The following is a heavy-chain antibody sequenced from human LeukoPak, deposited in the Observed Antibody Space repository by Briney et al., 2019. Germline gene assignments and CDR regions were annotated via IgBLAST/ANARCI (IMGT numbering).Heavy chain of an antibody. CDR3: ARILGAPPGREYYFDY. Sequence: GGSLRLSCAASGFTFSSYSMNWVRQAPGKGLEWVSSISSSSYIYYADSVKGRFTISRDNAKNSLYLQMNSLRAEDTAVYYCARILGAPPGREYYFDYWGQGTLVTVSS. V-gene: IGHV3-21*01. D-gene: IGHD1-26*01. CDR2: ISSSSYI. CDR1: GFTFSSYS. J-gene: IGHJ4*02.